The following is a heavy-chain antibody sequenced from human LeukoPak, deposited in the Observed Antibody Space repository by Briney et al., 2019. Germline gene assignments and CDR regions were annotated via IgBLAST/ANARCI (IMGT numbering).Heavy chain of an antibody. CDR1: GFTVSSDY. CDR3: AREGRVSGSSKTPFDT. Sequence: GGSLRLSCEASGFTVSSDYMSWVRQAPGKGLEWVSTIYSGGNTDYADSVKGRFTISRDNSKNMLYLQMNSLRAEDTAVYRCAREGRVSGSSKTPFDTWGQGTLVTVSS. J-gene: IGHJ4*02. D-gene: IGHD3-10*01. V-gene: IGHV3-53*01. CDR2: IYSGGNT.